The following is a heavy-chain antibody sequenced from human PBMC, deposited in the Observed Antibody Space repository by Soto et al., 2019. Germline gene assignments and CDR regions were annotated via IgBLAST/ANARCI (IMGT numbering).Heavy chain of an antibody. CDR1: GFTFSSYG. V-gene: IGHV3-30*18. CDR3: ANGSFPITIFGVVIITGDYFDY. CDR2: ISYDGSNK. J-gene: IGHJ4*02. D-gene: IGHD3-3*01. Sequence: GGSLRLSCAASGFTFSSYGMHWVRQAPGKGLEWVAVISYDGSNKYYADSVKGRFTISRDNSKNTLYLQMNSLRAEDTAFYYCANGSFPITIFGVVIITGDYFDYWGQGTLVTVSS.